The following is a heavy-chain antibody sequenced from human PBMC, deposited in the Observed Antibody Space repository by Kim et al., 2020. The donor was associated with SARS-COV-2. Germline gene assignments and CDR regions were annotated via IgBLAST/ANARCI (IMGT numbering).Heavy chain of an antibody. V-gene: IGHV4-34*01. D-gene: IGHD6-19*01. Sequence: SETLSLTCAVYGGSFSGYYWSWIRQPPGKGLEWIGEINHSGSTNYNPSLKSRVTISVDTSKNQFSLKLSSVTAADTAVYYCARGPSAVAGTWGQGTLVTVSS. CDR2: INHSGST. J-gene: IGHJ5*02. CDR1: GGSFSGYY. CDR3: ARGPSAVAGT.